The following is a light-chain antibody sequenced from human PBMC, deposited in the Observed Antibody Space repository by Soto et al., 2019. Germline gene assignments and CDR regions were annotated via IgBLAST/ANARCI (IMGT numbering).Light chain of an antibody. CDR2: GAS. V-gene: IGKV3-15*01. J-gene: IGKJ1*01. Sequence: EIGLTQSPAILSVSPGERATLSCRASQSISRSLAWYQQKPGQAPRLLIYGASTRATGIPARFSGSGSGTEFTLSISSLQSEDFAVYYCQQYYNWPRTFGQGTKVDI. CDR3: QQYYNWPRT. CDR1: QSISRS.